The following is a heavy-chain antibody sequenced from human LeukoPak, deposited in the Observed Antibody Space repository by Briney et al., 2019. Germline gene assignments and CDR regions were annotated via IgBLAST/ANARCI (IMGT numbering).Heavy chain of an antibody. V-gene: IGHV3-23*01. D-gene: IGHD3-22*01. CDR1: GFTFSSYA. CDR2: ISGSGGRT. J-gene: IGHJ3*02. Sequence: QPGGSLRLSCATSGFTFSSYAMSWVRQAPGKGLKWVSGISGSGGRTYYADSVKGRFTISRDNSKNTLYLQMNSLRAEDTAVYYCAKANYHDSSGPRSAFDSWGQGTMVTVSS. CDR3: AKANYHDSSGPRSAFDS.